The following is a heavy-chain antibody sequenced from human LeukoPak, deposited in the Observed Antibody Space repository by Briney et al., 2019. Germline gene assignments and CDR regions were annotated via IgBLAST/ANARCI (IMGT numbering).Heavy chain of an antibody. V-gene: IGHV1-2*02. CDR1: GYTFTDYF. CDR3: ARPPIDGSIDGFEI. D-gene: IGHD1-14*01. J-gene: IGHJ3*02. Sequence: VASVKVSCKASGYTFTDYFMHWVRQAPGQGLERMGWINPKSGGTNYVQRFQGRVTMTRDTSITTAYMELSRLRSDDTAVYYCARPPIDGSIDGFEIWGQGTMVTVSS. CDR2: INPKSGGT.